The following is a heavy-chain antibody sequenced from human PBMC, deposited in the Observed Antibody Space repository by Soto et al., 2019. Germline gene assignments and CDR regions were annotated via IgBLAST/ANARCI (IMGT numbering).Heavy chain of an antibody. J-gene: IGHJ4*02. CDR2: VSAYNGNT. CDR3: ARASRYYWNHMMY. CDR1: GYTFSNEA. V-gene: IGHV1-18*01. Sequence: QVQLVQSGAEVKKPGTSLKVSCKASGYTFSNEAITWVRQAPGQGLEWMGWVSAYNGNTNYAQKFKGRVTMTTDTSTSTAYMEVRSLRYDDTAVYFCARASRYYWNHMMYWGQGTPVTVSS. D-gene: IGHD1-1*01.